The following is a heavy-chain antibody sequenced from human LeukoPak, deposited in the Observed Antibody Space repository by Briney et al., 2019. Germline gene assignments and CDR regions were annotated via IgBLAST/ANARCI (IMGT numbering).Heavy chain of an antibody. CDR3: ARAAYDSSNYKYNCFDP. Sequence: GGSLRLSCAASGFTFDDYGMSWVRQAPGKGLEWVSGINWNGGSTGYVDSVKGRFTISRDNAKNSLYLQMNSLRAEDTALYYCARAAYDSSNYKYNCFDPWGQGTLVTVSS. J-gene: IGHJ5*02. V-gene: IGHV3-20*04. D-gene: IGHD3-22*01. CDR1: GFTFDDYG. CDR2: INWNGGST.